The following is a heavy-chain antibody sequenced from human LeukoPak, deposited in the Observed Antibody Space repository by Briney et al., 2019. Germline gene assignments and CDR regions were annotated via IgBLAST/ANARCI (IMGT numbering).Heavy chain of an antibody. CDR1: GYTFTSYF. D-gene: IGHD6-19*01. J-gene: IGHJ4*02. Sequence: ASVKVSCKASGYTFTSYFMHWVRQAPGQGLEWMGIINPSGGSTSYAQKFQGRVTMTRDTSTSTVCMELSRLRSDDTAVYYCARAGGGSSGWYSLDYWGQGTLVTVSS. CDR3: ARAGGGSSGWYSLDY. V-gene: IGHV1-46*01. CDR2: INPSGGST.